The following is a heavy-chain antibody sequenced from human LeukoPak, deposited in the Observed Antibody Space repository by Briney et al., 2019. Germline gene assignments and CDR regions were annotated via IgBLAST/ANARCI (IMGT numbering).Heavy chain of an antibody. Sequence: GGSLRLSCAASGFTFSSYSMNWVRQAPGKGLEWVSSISSSSSYIYYADSVKGRFTISRDNAKNSLYLQMNSLRAEDTAVYYCARSVDTAMVTRPYYYYYYMDVWGKGTTVTASS. V-gene: IGHV3-21*01. CDR1: GFTFSSYS. CDR2: ISSSSSYI. CDR3: ARSVDTAMVTRPYYYYYYMDV. D-gene: IGHD5-18*01. J-gene: IGHJ6*03.